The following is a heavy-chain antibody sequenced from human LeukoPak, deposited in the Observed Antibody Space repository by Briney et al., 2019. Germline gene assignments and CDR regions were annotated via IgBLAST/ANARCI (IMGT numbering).Heavy chain of an antibody. Sequence: GGSLRLSWAAYGFTFSSYAMSWNRQAPGKGLEWVSTISDSGGSTYYADSVKGRFTISRDNSKNTLYLQMNSLRAEDTALYYCAKDDRGVVVIAIRYWGQGTLVTVSS. CDR3: AKDDRGVVVIAIRY. CDR2: ISDSGGST. D-gene: IGHD2-21*01. J-gene: IGHJ4*02. CDR1: GFTFSSYA. V-gene: IGHV3-23*01.